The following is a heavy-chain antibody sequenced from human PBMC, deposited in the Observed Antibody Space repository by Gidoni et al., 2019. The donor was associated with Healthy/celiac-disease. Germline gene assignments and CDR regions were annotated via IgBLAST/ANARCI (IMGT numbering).Heavy chain of an antibody. CDR3: AKPPYYDSSGYYYGDAFDI. CDR2: ISGSGGST. D-gene: IGHD3-22*01. Sequence: EVQLLESGGGLVQPGGSLRLSCAASGFPFSSYALSWVRQAPGKGLEWVSAISGSGGSTYYADSVKGRFTISRDNSKNTLYLQMNSLRAEDTAVYYCAKPPYYDSSGYYYGDAFDIWGQGTMVTVSS. CDR1: GFPFSSYA. J-gene: IGHJ3*02. V-gene: IGHV3-23*01.